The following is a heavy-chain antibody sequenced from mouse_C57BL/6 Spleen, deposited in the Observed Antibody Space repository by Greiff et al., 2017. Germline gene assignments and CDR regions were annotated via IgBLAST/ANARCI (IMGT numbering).Heavy chain of an antibody. CDR1: GFTFSDYG. CDR2: ISSGSSTI. CDR3: ARGSNPAWFAY. V-gene: IGHV5-17*01. D-gene: IGHD2-5*01. Sequence: EVKVVESGGGLVKPGGSLKLSCAASGFTFSDYGMHWVRQAPEKGLEWVAYISSGSSTIYYAETVKGRFTISRDNAKNTLFLQMTSLRSEDTAMYYCARGSNPAWFAYWGQGTLVTVSA. J-gene: IGHJ3*01.